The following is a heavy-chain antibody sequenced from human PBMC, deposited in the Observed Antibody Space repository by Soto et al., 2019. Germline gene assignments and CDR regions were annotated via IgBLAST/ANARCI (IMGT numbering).Heavy chain of an antibody. Sequence: GESRKISCKDSGHSFTNYWIVWVRQMPGKGLECMGTTYPDDSETRYSPSFQGQVTISADKSINTAYLQWSSLKASDTAIYYCATTQSSATFKAYCYDMHVWGQGTTVNVSS. CDR3: ATTQSSATFKAYCYDMHV. D-gene: IGHD3-10*01. V-gene: IGHV5-51*01. CDR2: TYPDDSET. J-gene: IGHJ6*02. CDR1: GHSFTNYW.